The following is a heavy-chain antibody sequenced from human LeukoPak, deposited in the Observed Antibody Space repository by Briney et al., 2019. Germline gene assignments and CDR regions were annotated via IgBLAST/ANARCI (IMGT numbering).Heavy chain of an antibody. J-gene: IGHJ4*02. CDR3: ARADIYYDSSGYYSGVAYFDY. CDR2: INPNSGGT. D-gene: IGHD3-22*01. Sequence: ASVKVSCKASGYTFTGYYMHWVRQAPGQGLEWMGWINPNSGGTNYAQKFQGRVTMTRDTSISTAYMELSRLRSDDTAVYYCARADIYYDSSGYYSGVAYFDYWGQGTLVTVSS. CDR1: GYTFTGYY. V-gene: IGHV1-2*02.